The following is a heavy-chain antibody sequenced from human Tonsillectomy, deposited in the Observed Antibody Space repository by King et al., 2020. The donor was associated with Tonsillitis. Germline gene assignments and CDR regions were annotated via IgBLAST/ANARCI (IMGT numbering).Heavy chain of an antibody. Sequence: QTQLVQSGAEVRKPGASVKVSCKASGYTFTSYDINWVRQATGQGLEWMGWMNPNSGNTGYAQKFQGRVTMTRNTSISTAYMELSSLRSEDTAVYYCARVPSDTTYYYYGGMDVWGQGTTVTVSS. CDR3: ARVPSDTTYYYYGGMDV. CDR2: MNPNSGNT. J-gene: IGHJ6*02. V-gene: IGHV1-8*01. CDR1: GYTFTSYD. D-gene: IGHD5-18*01.